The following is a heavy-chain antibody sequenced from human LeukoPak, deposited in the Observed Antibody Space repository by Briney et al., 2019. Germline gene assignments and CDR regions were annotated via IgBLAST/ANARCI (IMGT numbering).Heavy chain of an antibody. V-gene: IGHV1-2*02. CDR2: INPNSGGT. CDR1: GYTFTGYY. Sequence: ASVKVSCKASGYTFTGYYMHWVRQAPGQGLEWMGWINPNSGGTNYAQKFQGRVTMTRDTSISTAYMELSRLRSDDTAVYYCAREADTVVVPAAHRYNWFDPWGQGTLVTVSS. CDR3: AREADTVVVPAAHRYNWFDP. J-gene: IGHJ5*02. D-gene: IGHD2-2*01.